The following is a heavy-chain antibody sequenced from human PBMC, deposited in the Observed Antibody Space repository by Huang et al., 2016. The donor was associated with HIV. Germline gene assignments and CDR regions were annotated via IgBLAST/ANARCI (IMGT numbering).Heavy chain of an antibody. D-gene: IGHD1-7*01. CDR1: TFIFGAYW. CDR2: IKQDESEK. CDR3: ATKTAGMDI. J-gene: IGHJ6*02. V-gene: IGHV3-7*01. Sequence: VESGGRSVQPGGSIKLYCVGSTFIFGAYWMSWVRQPPGKGLEWVDNIKQDESEKYYVDSVKGRFNISRDNARKVLFLEMDDLRVEDTAIYFCATKTAGMDIWGQGTTVTVSS.